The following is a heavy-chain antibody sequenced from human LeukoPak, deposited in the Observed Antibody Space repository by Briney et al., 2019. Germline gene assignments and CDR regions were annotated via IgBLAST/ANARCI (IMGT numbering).Heavy chain of an antibody. D-gene: IGHD3-22*01. Sequence: ASVKVSCKVSGYTLTELSMHWVRQAPGKGLEWMGGFDPEDGETIYAQKFQGRVTMTEDTSTDTAYMELSSLRSEDTAVYYCATDLWDDSRRQGAFDIWGQGTMVTVSS. CDR1: GYTLTELS. V-gene: IGHV1-24*01. CDR3: ATDLWDDSRRQGAFDI. CDR2: FDPEDGET. J-gene: IGHJ3*02.